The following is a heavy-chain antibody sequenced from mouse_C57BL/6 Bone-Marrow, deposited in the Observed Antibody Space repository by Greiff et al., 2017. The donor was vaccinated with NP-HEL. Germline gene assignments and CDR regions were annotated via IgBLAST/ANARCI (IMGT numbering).Heavy chain of an antibody. CDR2: IDPSDSYT. V-gene: IGHV1-69*01. J-gene: IGHJ2*01. D-gene: IGHD1-1*01. CDR1: GYTFTSYW. CDR3: ARGVYYGSLDY. Sequence: QVQLQQPGAELVMPGASVKLSCKASGYTFTSYWMHWVKQRPGQGLEWIGEIDPSDSYTNYNQKFKGKSTLTVDKSSSTAYMQLSSLTSEDSAVYYCARGVYYGSLDYWGQGTTLTVSS.